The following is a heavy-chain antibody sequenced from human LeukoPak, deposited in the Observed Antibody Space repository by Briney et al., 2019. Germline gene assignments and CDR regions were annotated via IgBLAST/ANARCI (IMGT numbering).Heavy chain of an antibody. V-gene: IGHV3-23*01. CDR3: AKAKGITMVRGTDY. D-gene: IGHD3-10*01. CDR1: GFTFSSYA. Sequence: GGSLRLFCAASGFTFSSYAMSWVRQAPGKGLEWVSGISGSGGSTYYADSVKGRFTISRDNSKNTLYLQMNSLRADDTAVYYCAKAKGITMVRGTDYWGQGTLVTVSS. J-gene: IGHJ4*02. CDR2: ISGSGGST.